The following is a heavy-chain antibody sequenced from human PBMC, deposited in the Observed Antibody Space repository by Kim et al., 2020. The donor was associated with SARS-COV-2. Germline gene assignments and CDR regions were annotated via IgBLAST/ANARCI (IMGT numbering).Heavy chain of an antibody. CDR2: IYYSGST. V-gene: IGHV4-31*03. CDR3: ARETGPLLWFARSYYYYGMDV. CDR1: GGSISSGGYY. Sequence: SETLSLTCTVSGGSISSGGYYWSWIRQHPGKGLEWIGYIYYSGSTYYNPSLKSRVTISVDTSKNQFSLKLSSVTAADTAVYYCARETGPLLWFARSYYYYGMDVWGQGTTVTVSS. J-gene: IGHJ6*02. D-gene: IGHD3-10*01.